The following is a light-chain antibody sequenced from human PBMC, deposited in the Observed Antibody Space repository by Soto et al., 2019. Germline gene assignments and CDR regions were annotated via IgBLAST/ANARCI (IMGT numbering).Light chain of an antibody. CDR2: GAS. CDR1: QSVRSSY. Sequence: EIVLTQSPGTLSLSPGERATLSCRASQSVRSSYLAWYQQKPGQAPRLLMYGASSRASGIPDRFSGSGSGTDSTLTVSRLEPDDFAVYYCQQYGPSLTFGGGTSVEI. V-gene: IGKV3-20*01. CDR3: QQYGPSLT. J-gene: IGKJ4*01.